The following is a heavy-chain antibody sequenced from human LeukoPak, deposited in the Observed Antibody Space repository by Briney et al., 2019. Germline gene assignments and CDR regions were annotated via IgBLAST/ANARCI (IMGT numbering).Heavy chain of an antibody. CDR3: ARDLYGDYGMDV. CDR1: GGIFSSYA. J-gene: IGHJ6*02. Sequence: EASVKVSCKASGGIFSSYAISWVRQAPGQGLEWMGGIIPIFGTANYAQKFQGRVTITADESTSTAYMELSSLRSEDTAVYYCARDLYGDYGMDVWGQGTTVTVSS. D-gene: IGHD4/OR15-4a*01. V-gene: IGHV1-69*13. CDR2: IIPIFGTA.